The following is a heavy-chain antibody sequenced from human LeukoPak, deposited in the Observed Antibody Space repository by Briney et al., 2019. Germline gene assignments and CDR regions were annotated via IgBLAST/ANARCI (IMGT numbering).Heavy chain of an antibody. J-gene: IGHJ3*02. CDR3: AKMEWGRGVAAAGDDAFEI. V-gene: IGHV3-30*18. Sequence: GGSLRLSCAASGFTFSSYDMHWLRQAPGKGLEWVAYISYGGSNTYYADSVKGRFTISRDNSKNTLYLQMNSLRAEDTAVYYCAKMEWGRGVAAAGDDAFEIWGQGTMVTVSS. CDR1: GFTFSSYD. D-gene: IGHD6-13*01. CDR2: ISYGGSNT.